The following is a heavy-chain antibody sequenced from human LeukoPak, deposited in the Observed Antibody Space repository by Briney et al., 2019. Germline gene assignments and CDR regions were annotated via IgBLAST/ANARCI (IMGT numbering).Heavy chain of an antibody. D-gene: IGHD3-10*01. V-gene: IGHV3-23*01. Sequence: GGSLRLSCAASGFTFSSYAMSWVRQAPGKGLEWVSAISGSGGSTYYADSVKGRFTISRDNSKNRLYLQMNSLRAEDTAVYYCAVDNGSGSYFFYYYYGMDVWGKGTTVTVSS. CDR3: AVDNGSGSYFFYYYYGMDV. J-gene: IGHJ6*04. CDR2: ISGSGGST. CDR1: GFTFSSYA.